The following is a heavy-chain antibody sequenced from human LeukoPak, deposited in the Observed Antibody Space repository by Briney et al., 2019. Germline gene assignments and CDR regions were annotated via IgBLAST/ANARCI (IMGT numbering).Heavy chain of an antibody. CDR2: IYTSGSS. Sequence: SESLSLTCTVSGGSISSGSYSWSWIRQPAGKGLEWIGRIYTSGSSNYNPSLKSRVTISVDTSKNQFSLKLSSVTAADTAVYYCARVEGGSSFIDYWGQGTLVTVSS. D-gene: IGHD6-13*01. CDR3: ARVEGGSSFIDY. V-gene: IGHV4-61*02. CDR1: GGSISSGSYS. J-gene: IGHJ4*02.